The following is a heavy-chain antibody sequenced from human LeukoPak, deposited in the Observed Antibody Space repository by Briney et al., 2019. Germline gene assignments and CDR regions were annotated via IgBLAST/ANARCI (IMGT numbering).Heavy chain of an antibody. Sequence: GGSLRLSCAASGFIFSSYTMNWVRQAPGKGLEWVSSISSSGSYIYYADSVKGRFTMSRDNAKNSLYLQMSSLRAEDTAVYYCARDLGYSSGPNYWGQGTRVTVSS. V-gene: IGHV3-21*01. CDR2: ISSSGSYI. J-gene: IGHJ4*02. D-gene: IGHD6-19*01. CDR1: GFIFSSYT. CDR3: ARDLGYSSGPNY.